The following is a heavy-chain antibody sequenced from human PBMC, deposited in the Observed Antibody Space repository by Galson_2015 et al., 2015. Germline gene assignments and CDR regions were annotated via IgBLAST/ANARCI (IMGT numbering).Heavy chain of an antibody. D-gene: IGHD3-10*01. CDR2: IYYSGST. J-gene: IGHJ5*02. V-gene: IGHV4-59*12. Sequence: SETLSLTCTVSGGSIINYYWSWIRQPPGKGLEWIGYIYYSGSTNYNPSLKSRVTISVETPKNQFSLKLSSLTAADTAVYYCARDRGHFGGSWGWFDPWGQGTLVTVSS. CDR3: ARDRGHFGGSWGWFDP. CDR1: GGSIINYY.